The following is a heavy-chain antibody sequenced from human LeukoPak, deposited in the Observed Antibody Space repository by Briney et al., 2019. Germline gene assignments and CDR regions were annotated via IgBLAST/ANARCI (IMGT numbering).Heavy chain of an antibody. D-gene: IGHD1-26*01. CDR3: ASHSGSYLPLDY. V-gene: IGHV3-21*04. Sequence: KSGGSLRLSCAASGFTFSSYSMNWVRQAPGKGLEWVSSISRSSSYIYYADSVKGRFTISRDNAKNSLYLQMNSLRAEDTAVYYCASHSGSYLPLDYWGQGTLVTVFS. J-gene: IGHJ4*02. CDR2: ISRSSSYI. CDR1: GFTFSSYS.